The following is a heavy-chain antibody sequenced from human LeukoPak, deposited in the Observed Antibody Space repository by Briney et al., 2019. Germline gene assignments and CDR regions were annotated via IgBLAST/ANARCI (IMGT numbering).Heavy chain of an antibody. CDR2: ISSNGGST. J-gene: IGHJ4*02. V-gene: IGHV3-64*01. CDR1: GFTFSSYA. D-gene: IGHD3-3*01. Sequence: PGGSLRLSYAASGFTFSSYAMHWVRQAPGKGLEYVSAISSNGGSTYYANSVKGRFTISRDNSKNTLYLQMGSLRAEDMAVYYCARDQPYDFWSGYLDYWGQGTLVTVSS. CDR3: ARDQPYDFWSGYLDY.